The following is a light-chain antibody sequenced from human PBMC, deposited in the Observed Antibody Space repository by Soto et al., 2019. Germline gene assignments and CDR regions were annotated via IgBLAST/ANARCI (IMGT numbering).Light chain of an antibody. J-gene: IGKJ3*01. CDR3: QQYGSSPRIT. Sequence: EIVLTQSPGTLSLSPGERATLSCRASQSFSSSYLAWYQQKPAQAPRLLIYAASSRATGIPDRFSGSVSGTDFTLTISRLEPEDFAVYYCQQYGSSPRITFGPGTKVDIK. CDR2: AAS. CDR1: QSFSSSY. V-gene: IGKV3-20*01.